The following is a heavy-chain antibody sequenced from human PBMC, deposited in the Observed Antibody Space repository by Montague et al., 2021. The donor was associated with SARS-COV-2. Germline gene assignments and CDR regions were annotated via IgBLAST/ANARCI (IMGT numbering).Heavy chain of an antibody. Sequence: SETLSLTCTVSGGSISSSSYYWGWIRQPPGKGLEWIGRIYYSGSTYYNPSLKSRVTISVDTSKNQFSLKLSSVAAADTAVYYCARLYGSSFDYWGQGTLVTVSS. J-gene: IGHJ4*02. CDR3: ARLYGSSFDY. CDR1: GGSISSSSYY. CDR2: IYYSGST. V-gene: IGHV4-39*01. D-gene: IGHD4-17*01.